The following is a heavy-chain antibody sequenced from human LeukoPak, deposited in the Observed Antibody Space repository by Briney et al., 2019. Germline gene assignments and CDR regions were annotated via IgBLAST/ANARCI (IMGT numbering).Heavy chain of an antibody. Sequence: SGGSLRLSCAASGFTFSSYGMHWVRQAPGKGLEWVAFIRYDGSNKYYADSVKGRFTISRDNSKNPLYLQMNSLRAEDTAVYYCATDQPRYDYDSSGYPDYWGQGTLVTVSS. CDR2: IRYDGSNK. CDR3: ATDQPRYDYDSSGYPDY. D-gene: IGHD3-22*01. CDR1: GFTFSSYG. J-gene: IGHJ4*02. V-gene: IGHV3-30*02.